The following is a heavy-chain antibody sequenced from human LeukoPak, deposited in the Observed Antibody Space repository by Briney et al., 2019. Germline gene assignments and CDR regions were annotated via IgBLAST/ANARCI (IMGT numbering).Heavy chain of an antibody. V-gene: IGHV4-34*01. CDR2: INHSGST. CDR3: ARGLGYYDFWSGYQYYFDY. D-gene: IGHD3-3*01. CDR1: GGSFSGYY. Sequence: SETLSLTCADYGGSFSGYYWSWIRQPPGKGLEWIGEINHSGSTNYNPSLKSRVTISVDTSKNQFSLKLSSVTAADTAVYYCARGLGYYDFWSGYQYYFDYWGQGTLVTVSS. J-gene: IGHJ4*02.